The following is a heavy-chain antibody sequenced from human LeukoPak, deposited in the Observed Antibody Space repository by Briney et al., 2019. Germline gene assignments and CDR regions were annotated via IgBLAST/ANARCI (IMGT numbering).Heavy chain of an antibody. CDR1: GGSISSSSYY. CDR2: IYYSGST. CDR3: ARQTGSGLFSLP. V-gene: IGHV4-39*01. J-gene: IGHJ4*02. D-gene: IGHD3-10*01. Sequence: SETLSLTCTVSGGSISSSSYYWGWIRPPPGKGLEGIVSIYYSGSTYYNPSIKSRVTISVYTSKNQFSLKLSSVTAADTAVYYCARQTGSGLFSLPGGQGTLVTVSS.